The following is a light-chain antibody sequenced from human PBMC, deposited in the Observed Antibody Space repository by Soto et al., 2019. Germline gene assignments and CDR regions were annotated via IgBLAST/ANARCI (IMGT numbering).Light chain of an antibody. Sequence: DIQLTQSPSFLSASVGDRVTITCRASQDINTYLAWYQQKPGKAPKLLIFAASTLQNGVPSRFSGSGSGTEFTVTITSLQPEDFATYSCQQRKSYTSTFGHGTRLEIK. CDR1: QDINTY. CDR3: QQRKSYTST. V-gene: IGKV1-9*01. CDR2: AAS. J-gene: IGKJ5*01.